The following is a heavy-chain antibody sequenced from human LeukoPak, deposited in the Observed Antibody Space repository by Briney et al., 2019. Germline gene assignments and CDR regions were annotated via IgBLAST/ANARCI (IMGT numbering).Heavy chain of an antibody. CDR1: GFSLSNARMG. Sequence: SGPVLVKPTETLTLTCTVSGFSLSNARMGMSWIRQPPGKALEWLAHIFSNDEKSYTTSLKSRLTISKDTFKSQVVLTMTNVDPVDTATYYCARMPYYDFWSGYGYYFDYWGQGTLVTVSS. V-gene: IGHV2-26*01. CDR2: IFSNDEK. J-gene: IGHJ4*02. CDR3: ARMPYYDFWSGYGYYFDY. D-gene: IGHD3-3*01.